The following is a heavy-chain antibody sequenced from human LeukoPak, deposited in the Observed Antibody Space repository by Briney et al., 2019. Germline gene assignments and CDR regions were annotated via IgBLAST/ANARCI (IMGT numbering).Heavy chain of an antibody. Sequence: GSLRLSCAASGFTFSSYTMHWVRQAPGKGLEYVSAIISHGGNTHYTNSVKGRFTISRDNSENTLYLQMGSLRADDMAVYHCARVKMGATVSNYYYYYMDVWGKGTTVTVSS. CDR3: ARVKMGATVSNYYYYYMDV. V-gene: IGHV3-64*01. CDR2: IISHGGNT. CDR1: GFTFSSYT. D-gene: IGHD1-26*01. J-gene: IGHJ6*03.